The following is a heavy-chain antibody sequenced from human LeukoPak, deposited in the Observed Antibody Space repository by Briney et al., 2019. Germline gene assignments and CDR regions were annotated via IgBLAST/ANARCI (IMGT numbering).Heavy chain of an antibody. V-gene: IGHV3-23*01. CDR1: GFTFSSYA. CDR2: ISGSGGST. D-gene: IGHD2-21*01. Sequence: QPGGSLRLSCAASGFTFSSYAMSWVRQAPGKGLVWVSAISGSGGSTYYADSVKGRFTISRDNSKNTLYLQMNSLRAEDTAVYYCARDCGGDCYYDYWGQGTLVTVSS. J-gene: IGHJ4*02. CDR3: ARDCGGDCYYDY.